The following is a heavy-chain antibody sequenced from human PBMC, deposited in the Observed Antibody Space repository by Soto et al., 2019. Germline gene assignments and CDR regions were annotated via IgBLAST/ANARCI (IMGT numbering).Heavy chain of an antibody. Sequence: QVQLQESGPGLVKPSQTLSLTCTVSGASITSGSYYWSWIRQHPGKGLEWIGYVYYSGSTYYNPSLKSRVTISVDTSKNQFSLKLSSVTAADTAVYYCARSGLYDSSGYYFDYWGQGTLVTVSS. CDR3: ARSGLYDSSGYYFDY. CDR2: VYYSGST. CDR1: GASITSGSYY. V-gene: IGHV4-31*03. D-gene: IGHD3-22*01. J-gene: IGHJ4*02.